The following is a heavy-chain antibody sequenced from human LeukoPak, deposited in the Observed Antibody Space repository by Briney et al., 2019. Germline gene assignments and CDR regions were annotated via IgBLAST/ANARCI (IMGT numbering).Heavy chain of an antibody. D-gene: IGHD4-11*01. CDR2: IYSGGST. CDR1: GFTVSSNF. J-gene: IGHJ4*02. Sequence: GGSLRLSCAASGFTVSSNFMRWGPQAPGKGLEWVSVIYSGGSTYYADPVKGRFTISRDNSKNRLYLQMNSLRAEDTAVYYCARVRVTTSSYYFDYWGQGTLVTVSS. V-gene: IGHV3-53*01. CDR3: ARVRVTTSSYYFDY.